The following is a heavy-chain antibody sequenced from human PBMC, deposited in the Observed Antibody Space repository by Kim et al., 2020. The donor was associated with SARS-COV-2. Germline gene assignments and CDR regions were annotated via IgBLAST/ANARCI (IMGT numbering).Heavy chain of an antibody. Sequence: GGSLRLSCAASGFTFRNYWMHWVRQAPGKGLEWVASIKDDGSEKRYVDSVRGRFTISRDNAKNSLYLQMSNLRADDTAIYYCASDTGWHFDNWGQGTLVT. CDR3: ASDTGWHFDN. CDR1: GFTFRNYW. J-gene: IGHJ4*02. V-gene: IGHV3-7*05. D-gene: IGHD6-19*01. CDR2: IKDDGSEK.